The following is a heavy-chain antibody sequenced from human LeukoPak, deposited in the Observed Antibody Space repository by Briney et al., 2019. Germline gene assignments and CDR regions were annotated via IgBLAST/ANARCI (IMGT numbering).Heavy chain of an antibody. D-gene: IGHD6-6*01. Sequence: PSETLSLTCTVSGGSISSYYWSWIRRPPGKGLEWIGYIYTSGSTNYNPSLKSRVTISVDTSKNQFSLKLSSVTAADTAVYYCASSIAARTFDYWGQGTLVTVSS. CDR2: IYTSGST. CDR3: ASSIAARTFDY. J-gene: IGHJ4*02. CDR1: GGSISSYY. V-gene: IGHV4-4*09.